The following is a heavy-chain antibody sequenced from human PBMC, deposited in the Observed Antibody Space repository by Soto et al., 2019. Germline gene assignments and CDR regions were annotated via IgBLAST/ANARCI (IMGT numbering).Heavy chain of an antibody. Sequence: GGSLRLSCAASGFTFSGSAMHWVRQASGKGLEWVGRIRSKANSYGPAYAASVKGRFTISRDDSKNTAYLQMNSLKTEDTAVYYCTILTGYSSFYYYYMDVWGKGTTVTVSS. CDR2: IRSKANSYGP. V-gene: IGHV3-73*01. J-gene: IGHJ6*03. D-gene: IGHD3-9*01. CDR1: GFTFSGSA. CDR3: TILTGYSSFYYYYMDV.